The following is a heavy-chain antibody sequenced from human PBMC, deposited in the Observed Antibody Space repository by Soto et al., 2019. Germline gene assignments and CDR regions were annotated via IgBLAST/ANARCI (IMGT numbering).Heavy chain of an antibody. CDR1: CLTVSSNH. CDR3: ARDRSSFYGSGGRCSVDPNFEC. CDR2: IYSGGTT. D-gene: IGHD2-15*01. Sequence: PGGSLRLSCAASCLTVSSNHMTCVRQAPGKGLEWFSVIYSGGTTYFADSVKGRFTISRDNSKNTLYLQMNSLRTEDTAIYYCARDRSSFYGSGGRCSVDPNFECWGQGSRVTLSS. J-gene: IGHJ4*02. V-gene: IGHV3-53*05.